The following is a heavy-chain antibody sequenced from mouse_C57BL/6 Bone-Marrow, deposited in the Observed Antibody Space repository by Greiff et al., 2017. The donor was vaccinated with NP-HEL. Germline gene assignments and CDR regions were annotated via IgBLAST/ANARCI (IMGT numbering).Heavy chain of an antibody. CDR1: GYTFTSYG. J-gene: IGHJ4*01. V-gene: IGHV1-81*01. CDR3: ARGYITTVVKDYYAMDY. Sequence: VMLVESGAELARPGASVNLSCKASGYTFTSYGISWVQQRTGQGLEWIGEIYPRSGNTYYNEKFKGKATLTADKSSSTAYMELRSLTSEDSAVYFCARGYITTVVKDYYAMDYWGQGTSVTVSS. CDR2: IYPRSGNT. D-gene: IGHD1-1*01.